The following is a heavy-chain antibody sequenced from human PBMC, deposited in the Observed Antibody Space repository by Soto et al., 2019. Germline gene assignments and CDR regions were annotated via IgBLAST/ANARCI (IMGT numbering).Heavy chain of an antibody. D-gene: IGHD3-22*01. CDR3: ARTVPSYYYDSSGYTGLGGYFDY. V-gene: IGHV4-59*05. J-gene: IGHJ4*02. CDR2: IYYSGST. CDR1: GGSISSYY. Sequence: SETLSLTCTVSGGSISSYYWSWIRQPPGKGLEWIGSIYYSGSTYYNPSLKSRVTISVDTSKNQFSLKLSSVTAADTAVYYCARTVPSYYYDSSGYTGLGGYFDYWGQGTLVTVSS.